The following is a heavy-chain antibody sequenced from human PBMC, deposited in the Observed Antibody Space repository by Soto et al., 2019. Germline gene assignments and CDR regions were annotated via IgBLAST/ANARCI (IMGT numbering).Heavy chain of an antibody. CDR3: ARDSYYTSGNYFTHYPYAMDV. J-gene: IGHJ6*02. V-gene: IGHV5-10-1*01. D-gene: IGHD3-10*01. Sequence: GGALKISCKGSGYSFTNYWITWVRQMPGKGLEWLGGVDPTDSYSNYSPSFQGHGTISDDKSISTAYRQWSSLNASDTAMYYCARDSYYTSGNYFTHYPYAMDVWGQGTTLTVSS. CDR2: VDPTDSYS. CDR1: GYSFTNYW.